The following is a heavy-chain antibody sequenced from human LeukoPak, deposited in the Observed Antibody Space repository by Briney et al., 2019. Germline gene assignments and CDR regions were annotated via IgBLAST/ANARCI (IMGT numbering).Heavy chain of an antibody. CDR2: IIPIFGTA. Sequence: SVKVSCKASGGTFSSYAISWVRQAPGQGLEWMGGIIPIFGTANYAQKFQGRLTITADESTSTAYMELSSLRAEDTAVYYCARDLVGSHTGYSSGAWDYWGQGTLVTVSS. J-gene: IGHJ4*02. CDR3: ARDLVGSHTGYSSGAWDY. D-gene: IGHD3-9*01. CDR1: GGTFSSYA. V-gene: IGHV1-69*13.